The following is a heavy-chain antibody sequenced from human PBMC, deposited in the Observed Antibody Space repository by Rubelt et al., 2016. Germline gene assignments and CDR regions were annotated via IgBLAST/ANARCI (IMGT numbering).Heavy chain of an antibody. CDR2: INHSGST. CDR3: ARGKYSYGSYYYYGMDV. Sequence: QVQLQESGPGLVKPSETLSLTCTVSGGSISSYYWSWIRQPPGKGLEWIGEINHSGSTNYNPSLKRRIALDTSKNHFSLRLSSVTAADTAVYYGARGKYSYGSYYYYGMDVWGQGTTVTVSS. V-gene: IGHV4-34*10. D-gene: IGHD5-18*01. CDR1: GGSISSYY. J-gene: IGHJ6*02.